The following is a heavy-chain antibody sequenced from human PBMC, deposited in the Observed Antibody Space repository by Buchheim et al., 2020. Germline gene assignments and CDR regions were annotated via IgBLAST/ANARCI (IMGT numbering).Heavy chain of an antibody. Sequence: EVRLVESGGDLVQPGRSLRLSCTASGFTFGDYAMSWFRQAPGEGLEWVGFIRSKAYGGTTDYAASVKGRFAISRDGSKSIAYQQMNSHKGEDTAMYFCTRAPPRQPLHYYDRDVWGKGTT. J-gene: IGHJ6*03. CDR3: TRAPPRQPLHYYDRDV. CDR1: GFTFGDYA. V-gene: IGHV3-49*01. CDR2: IRSKAYGGTT. D-gene: IGHD6-13*01.